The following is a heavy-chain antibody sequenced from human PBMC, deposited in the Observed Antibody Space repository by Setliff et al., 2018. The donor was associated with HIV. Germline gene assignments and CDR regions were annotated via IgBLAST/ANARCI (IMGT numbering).Heavy chain of an antibody. CDR1: GGIFSSYA. D-gene: IGHD3-3*01. Sequence: AASVKVSCKASGGIFSSYAISWVRQAPGQGLEWMGGIIPILGTANYAQKFQDRVTITADESTTTAYMELSSLRSEDTAVYYCAREISGPTPPGVKGFHHWGQGTLVTVSS. V-gene: IGHV1-69*13. CDR2: IIPILGTA. J-gene: IGHJ1*01. CDR3: AREISGPTPPGVKGFHH.